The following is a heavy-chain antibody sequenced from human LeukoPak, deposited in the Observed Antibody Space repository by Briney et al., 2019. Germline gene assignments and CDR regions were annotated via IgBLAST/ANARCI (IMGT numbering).Heavy chain of an antibody. V-gene: IGHV5-51*01. J-gene: IGHJ5*02. Sequence: GESLKISCKGSGYSFTSYWIGWVRQMPGKGLEWMGIIYPGDSDTRYSPSFQGQVTISADKSISTAYLQWSSLKASDTAMYYCARYSGWYEEYEILNWFDPWGQGTLVTVSS. CDR1: GYSFTSYW. CDR2: IYPGDSDT. CDR3: ARYSGWYEEYEILNWFDP. D-gene: IGHD6-19*01.